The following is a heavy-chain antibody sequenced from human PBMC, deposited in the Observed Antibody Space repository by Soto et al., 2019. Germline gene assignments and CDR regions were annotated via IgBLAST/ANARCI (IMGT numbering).Heavy chain of an antibody. CDR1: GFTLTNYA. D-gene: IGHD6-13*01. J-gene: IGHJ4*02. CDR3: AKDPASSWSNFYFDY. CDR2: ISGSGGST. V-gene: IGHV3-23*01. Sequence: GGSLRLSCAASGFTLTNYAMTWVRQAPGKGLEWVSAISGSGGSTYYADSVKGRFTISRDDSKNTLYLQMNSLRAEDTAVYYCAKDPASSWSNFYFDYWGQGTLVTVSP.